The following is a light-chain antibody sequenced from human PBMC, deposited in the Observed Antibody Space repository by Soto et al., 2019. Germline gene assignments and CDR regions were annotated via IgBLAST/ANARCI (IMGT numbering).Light chain of an antibody. CDR2: DTS. CDR1: TGAVTGRHY. CDR3: LLSYSGASYV. Sequence: QAVVTQEPSQTVSPGGTVTLTCGSSTGAVTGRHYPYWFQQKPGQAPRTLIYDTSNKHSWTPARFSGSLLGGKAALTLSGAQPEDESEYYCLLSYSGASYVFGTGTKLTVL. V-gene: IGLV7-46*01. J-gene: IGLJ1*01.